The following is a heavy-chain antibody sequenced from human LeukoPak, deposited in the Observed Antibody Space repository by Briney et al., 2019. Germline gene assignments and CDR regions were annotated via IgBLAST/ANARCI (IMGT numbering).Heavy chain of an antibody. Sequence: SVKLSCTASGGTFSSYAISWVRQAPGQGLEWMGRIIPIFGIANYAQKFQGRVTITADKSTSTAYMELSSLRSEDTAVYYCASTSGSSGWYSPPDYWGQGTLVTVSS. CDR3: ASTSGSSGWYSPPDY. D-gene: IGHD6-19*01. CDR2: IIPIFGIA. CDR1: GGTFSSYA. V-gene: IGHV1-69*04. J-gene: IGHJ4*02.